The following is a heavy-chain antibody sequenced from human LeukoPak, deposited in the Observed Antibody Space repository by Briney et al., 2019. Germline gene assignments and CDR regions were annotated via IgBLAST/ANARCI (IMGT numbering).Heavy chain of an antibody. CDR3: ARRTPMKYATTPFDY. CDR2: IYYSGST. V-gene: IGHV4-31*03. J-gene: IGHJ4*02. Sequence: SETLSLTCTVSGGSISSGGYYWSWIRQHPGKGLEWIGYIYYSGSTYYNPSLKSRVTISVDTSKNQFSLKLSSVTAADTAVYYCARRTPMKYATTPFDYWGQGTLVTVSS. CDR1: GGSISSGGYY. D-gene: IGHD1-26*01.